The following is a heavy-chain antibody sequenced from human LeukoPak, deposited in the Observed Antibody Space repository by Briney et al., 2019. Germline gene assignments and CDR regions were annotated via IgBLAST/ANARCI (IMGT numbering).Heavy chain of an antibody. J-gene: IGHJ4*02. Sequence: GGSLRLSCAASGFTFSDYYMSWIRQAPGKGLEGVSYISSSGSTIYYADSVRGRLTISRDNAKNSLYLQMNSLRAEDTAVYYCASSSWPRGPVDYWGQGTLVTVSS. CDR3: ASSSWPRGPVDY. CDR1: GFTFSDYY. D-gene: IGHD6-13*01. CDR2: ISSSGSTI. V-gene: IGHV3-11*01.